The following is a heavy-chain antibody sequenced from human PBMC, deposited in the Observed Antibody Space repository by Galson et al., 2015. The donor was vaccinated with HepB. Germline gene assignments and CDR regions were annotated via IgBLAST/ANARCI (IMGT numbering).Heavy chain of an antibody. V-gene: IGHV3-64*04. Sequence: SLRLSCAASGFTFSSYAMHWVRQAPGKGLEYVSAISSNGGSTYYADSVKGRFTISRDNSKNTLYLQMDSLRAEDTAVYYCARDTDYYGSGSETEYYFDYWGQGTLVTVSS. CDR3: ARDTDYYGSGSETEYYFDY. CDR1: GFTFSSYA. D-gene: IGHD3-10*01. J-gene: IGHJ4*02. CDR2: ISSNGGST.